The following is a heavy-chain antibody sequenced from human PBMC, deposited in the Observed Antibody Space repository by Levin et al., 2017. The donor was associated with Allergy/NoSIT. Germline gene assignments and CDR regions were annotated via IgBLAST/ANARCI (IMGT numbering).Heavy chain of an antibody. D-gene: IGHD1-14*01. CDR2: IIAYNGNT. J-gene: IGHJ6*02. CDR1: SYSFTSYG. V-gene: IGHV1-18*01. Sequence: RASVKVSCKASSYSFTSYGISWVRQAPGQGLEWMGWIIAYNGNTNFAQKFQGRVTMTTDTSTSTAYLELRSLRSDDTAIYYCARAPTDTTFGMDVWGQGTTVTVSS. CDR3: ARAPTDTTFGMDV.